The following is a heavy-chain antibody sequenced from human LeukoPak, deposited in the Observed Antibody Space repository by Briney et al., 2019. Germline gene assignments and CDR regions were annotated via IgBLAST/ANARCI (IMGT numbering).Heavy chain of an antibody. CDR1: GYTFTDYY. D-gene: IGHD1-26*01. CDR2: INPNRGGT. J-gene: IGHJ4*02. V-gene: IGHV1-2*02. Sequence: ASVKVSCKASGYTFTDYYVHWVRQAPGQGLERMGWINPNRGGTKYAQNFQGRVTMTRDTSISTAYMELSRLRSDDTAVYYCARPRLLVGATPLDYWGQGTLVTVSS. CDR3: ARPRLLVGATPLDY.